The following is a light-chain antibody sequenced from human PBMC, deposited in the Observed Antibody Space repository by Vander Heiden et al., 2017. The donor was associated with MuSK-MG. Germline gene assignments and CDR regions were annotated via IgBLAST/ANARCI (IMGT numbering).Light chain of an antibody. CDR2: EVN. CDR3: SSDTTRTFFV. CDR1: SSDVGGYDY. J-gene: IGLJ1*01. Sequence: QSDLTQPASVDGARGQSITISCTGPSSDVGGYDYVSWFQQHPGKAPKLLIYEVNNRPAGVSTRFSGSKSDNTASLTISGLQAADEADYYCSSDTTRTFFVFGSGTTVTVL. V-gene: IGLV2-14*01.